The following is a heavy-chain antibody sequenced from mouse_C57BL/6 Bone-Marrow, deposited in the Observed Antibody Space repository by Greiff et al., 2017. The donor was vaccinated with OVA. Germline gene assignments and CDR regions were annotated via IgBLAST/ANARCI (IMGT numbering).Heavy chain of an antibody. D-gene: IGHD5-5*01. CDR1: GYTFTSYG. V-gene: IGHV1-81*01. J-gene: IGHJ3*01. Sequence: QVQLKQSGAELARPGASVKLSCKASGYTFTSYGISWVKQRTGQGLEWIGEIYPRSGNTYYNEKFKGKATLTADKSSSTAYMELRSLTSEDSAVYFCARGSYLWGFAYWGQGTLVTVSA. CDR3: ARGSYLWGFAY. CDR2: IYPRSGNT.